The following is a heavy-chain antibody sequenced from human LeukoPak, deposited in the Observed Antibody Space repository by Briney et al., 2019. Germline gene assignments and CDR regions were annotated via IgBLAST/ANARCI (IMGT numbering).Heavy chain of an antibody. CDR3: AGRRDGYNGFSDY. Sequence: SETLSLTCTVSGGSISSYYWSWIRQPPGKALEWIGYVHYSGSTNYNPSLKSRVTVSVDTSRNQFSLKLRSVTAADTAVYYCAGRRDGYNGFSDYWGQGTLVTVSS. D-gene: IGHD5-24*01. CDR2: VHYSGST. CDR1: GGSISSYY. J-gene: IGHJ4*02. V-gene: IGHV4-59*08.